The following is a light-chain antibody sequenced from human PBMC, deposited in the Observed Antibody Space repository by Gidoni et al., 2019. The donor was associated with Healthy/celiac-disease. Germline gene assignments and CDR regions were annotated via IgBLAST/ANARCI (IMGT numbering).Light chain of an antibody. CDR1: QSINSW. V-gene: IGKV1-5*01. CDR3: QQYNTSPL. CDR2: DAS. J-gene: IGKJ2*01. Sequence: DIQMTQSPSTLSASVGDRVNLTRLDSQSINSWLAWYQQKPGKAPKLLIYDASSLESGVPSRFSGSGSGTEFTLTISSLQPDDFATYYCQQYNTSPLFGQGTKLEIK.